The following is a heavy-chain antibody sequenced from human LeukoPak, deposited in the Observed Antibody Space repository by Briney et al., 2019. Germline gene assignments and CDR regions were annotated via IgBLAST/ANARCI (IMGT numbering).Heavy chain of an antibody. D-gene: IGHD3-10*01. CDR3: AGQGSGSLTWFDP. J-gene: IGHJ5*02. CDR1: GFTFSTYS. CDR2: ISSSSGYI. Sequence: GGSLRLSCAASGFTFSTYSMNWVRQAPGKGLEWVSSISSSSGYIYYADSVKGRFTISRDNAKNSLYLQMNSLRAEDTAVYYCAGQGSGSLTWFDPWGQGSLVTVSS. V-gene: IGHV3-21*01.